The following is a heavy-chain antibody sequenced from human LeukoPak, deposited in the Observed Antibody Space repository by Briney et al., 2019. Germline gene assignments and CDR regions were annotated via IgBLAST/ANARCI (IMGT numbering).Heavy chain of an antibody. Sequence: EASVKVSCKASGYTFTSYDINWVRQATGQGLEWMGWMNPNSGNTGYAQKFQGRVTMTRNTSISTAYMELSSLRSEDTAVYYCATGCSSTSCYGYYYYYYGMDVWGQGTTVTVSS. V-gene: IGHV1-8*01. D-gene: IGHD2-2*01. J-gene: IGHJ6*02. CDR2: MNPNSGNT. CDR1: GYTFTSYD. CDR3: ATGCSSTSCYGYYYYYYGMDV.